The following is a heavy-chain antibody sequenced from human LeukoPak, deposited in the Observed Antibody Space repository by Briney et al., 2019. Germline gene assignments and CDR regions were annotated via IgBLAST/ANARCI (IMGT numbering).Heavy chain of an antibody. CDR1: GYTFTSYY. CDR2: INPSGGST. CDR3: ARGRIVLMVYAIYDY. J-gene: IGHJ4*02. V-gene: IGHV1-46*01. Sequence: ASVKVSCKASGYTFTSYYMHWVRQAPGQGLEWMGIINPSGGSTSYAQKFQGRVTITTDESTSTAYMELSSLRSEDTAVYCCARGRIVLMVYAIYDYWGQGTLVTVSS. D-gene: IGHD2-8*01.